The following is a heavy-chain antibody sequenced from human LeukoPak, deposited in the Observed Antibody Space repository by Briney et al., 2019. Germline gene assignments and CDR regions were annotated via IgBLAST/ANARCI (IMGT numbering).Heavy chain of an antibody. V-gene: IGHV3-48*02. CDR2: ISSHSTTI. CDR1: GFTLSSYS. CDR3: ASDGSPYYYGSGSYSVTFDY. J-gene: IGHJ4*02. D-gene: IGHD3-10*01. Sequence: PGGSLRLSCAASGFTLSSYSMNWVRQAPGKGLEWISYISSHSTTINYADSVKGRFTISRDNAKNSLYLQMNSLRDEDTAVYYCASDGSPYYYGSGSYSVTFDYWGQGTLVTVSS.